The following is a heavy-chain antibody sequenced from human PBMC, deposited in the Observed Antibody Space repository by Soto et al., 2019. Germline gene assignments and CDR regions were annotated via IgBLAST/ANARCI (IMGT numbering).Heavy chain of an antibody. CDR2: ISYDGSNK. D-gene: IGHD1-26*01. V-gene: IGHV3-30-3*01. J-gene: IGHJ5*02. Sequence: QVQQVESGGGVVQPGSSLRLSCAASGFTFSSYAMHWVRQAPGKGLEWVAVISYDGSNKYYADSVKGRFTISRDNSKNTLYLQMNSLRAEDTAVYYCAREVVGGFDPWGQGTLVTVSS. CDR1: GFTFSSYA. CDR3: AREVVGGFDP.